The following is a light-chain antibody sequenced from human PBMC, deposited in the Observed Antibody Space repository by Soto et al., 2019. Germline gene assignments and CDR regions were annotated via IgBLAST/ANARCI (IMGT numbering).Light chain of an antibody. CDR1: QIVSSTY. Sequence: LTQSPGTLSLSPGERATLSCRASQIVSSTYLAWFQQKPGQAPRLLIYGASTRATGIPDRFSGSGSGADFTLTISGLEPEDFGLYYCQQYGVTPPNTFGGGTKVDIK. CDR2: GAS. V-gene: IGKV3-20*01. J-gene: IGKJ4*01. CDR3: QQYGVTPPNT.